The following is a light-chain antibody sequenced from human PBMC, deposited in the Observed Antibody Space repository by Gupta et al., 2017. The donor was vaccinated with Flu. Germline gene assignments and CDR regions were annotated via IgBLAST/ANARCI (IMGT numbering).Light chain of an antibody. Sequence: GRSSQSLGNSEGNTFVSWVHQRPGHYPRRLIHKSSNRNAGGTDRFSGSGSGTDFTLEISRVEPEDVGLYYCRQGTHWPPYTFGQGTKPEIK. CDR3: RQGTHWPPYT. J-gene: IGKJ2*01. V-gene: IGKV2-30*01. CDR1: QSLGNSEGNTF. CDR2: KSS.